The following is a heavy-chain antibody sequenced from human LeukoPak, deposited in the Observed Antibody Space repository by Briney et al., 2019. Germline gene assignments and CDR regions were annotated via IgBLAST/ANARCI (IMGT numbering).Heavy chain of an antibody. D-gene: IGHD2-8*01. CDR1: GFTFSDYY. V-gene: IGHV3-11*01. CDR3: ARSSRYCTNGVCYIGWFDP. J-gene: IGHJ5*02. CDR2: ISSSGSTI. Sequence: GGSLRLSCAASGFTFSDYYMSWIRQAPGKGLEWVSYISSSGSTIYYADSVKGRFTISRDNAKNSLYLQMNSLRAEGTAVYYCARSSRYCTNGVCYIGWFDPWGQGTLVTVSS.